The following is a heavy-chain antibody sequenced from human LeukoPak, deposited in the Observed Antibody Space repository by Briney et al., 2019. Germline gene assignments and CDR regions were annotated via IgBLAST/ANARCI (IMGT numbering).Heavy chain of an antibody. CDR1: GGSISSGGYY. J-gene: IGHJ4*02. CDR3: ARRLADRYSYFDY. D-gene: IGHD1-14*01. V-gene: IGHV4-31*03. CDR2: IYYSGTT. Sequence: NPSETLSLTCTVSGGSISSGGYYWTWIRQLPGKGLEWIEYIYYSGTTYYNTSLKSRVTISIDTSKNQFSLKLSSVTAADTAVYYCARRLADRYSYFDYWGQGTLVTVSS.